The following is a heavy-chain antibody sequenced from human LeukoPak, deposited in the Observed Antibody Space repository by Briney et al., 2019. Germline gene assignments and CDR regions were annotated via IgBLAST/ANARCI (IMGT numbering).Heavy chain of an antibody. Sequence: PGGSLRLSCAASGFTFSNYCMHWVRQIPGKGLVWVSRICPDGTVTNYADSVKGRFTIFRDNAKNMVFLQMNSLRADDTAVYYCVRDFRSADYWGQGILVTVSS. CDR3: VRDFRSADY. V-gene: IGHV3-74*01. CDR1: GFTFSNYC. CDR2: ICPDGTVT. J-gene: IGHJ4*02.